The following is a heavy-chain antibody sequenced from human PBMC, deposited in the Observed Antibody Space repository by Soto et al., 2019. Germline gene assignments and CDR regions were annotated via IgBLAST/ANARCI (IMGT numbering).Heavy chain of an antibody. CDR2: IYHGGTT. CDR3: AKAYVMVVAGSTFDY. CDR1: GYSISSGSY. J-gene: IGHJ4*01. V-gene: IGHV4-38-2*02. Sequence: SETLSLTCTVSGYSISSGSYWGWIRQPPGKGPEWIASIYHGGTTFYNPSLKSRVTVSVDKSNNQFSLKLGSVTAADTAVYYCAKAYVMVVAGSTFDYWGHGTLVTVS. D-gene: IGHD6-19*01.